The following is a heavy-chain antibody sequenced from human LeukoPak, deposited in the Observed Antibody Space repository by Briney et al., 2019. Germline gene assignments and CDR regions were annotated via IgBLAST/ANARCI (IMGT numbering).Heavy chain of an antibody. CDR3: ASGIAAAGTGVNY. V-gene: IGHV4-34*01. CDR2: TNHSGST. Sequence: SETLSLTCAVYGGSFSGYYWSWIRQPPGKGLEWIGETNHSGSTNYNPSLKSRVTISVDTSKNQFSLKLSSVTAADTAVYYCASGIAAAGTGVNYWGQGTLVTVSS. D-gene: IGHD6-13*01. CDR1: GGSFSGYY. J-gene: IGHJ4*02.